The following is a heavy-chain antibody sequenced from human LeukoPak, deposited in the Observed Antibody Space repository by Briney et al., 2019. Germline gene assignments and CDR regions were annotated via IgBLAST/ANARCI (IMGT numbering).Heavy chain of an antibody. J-gene: IGHJ3*02. CDR3: ARDHGDSYGGDAFDI. CDR2: FYYSGST. V-gene: IGHV4-59*01. Sequence: PSETLSLTCAVYGGSFSGYYWSWIRQPPGRGLEWLGSFYYSGSTNYNPSLKSRVTISVDTSKNQFSLRLSSVTAADTAVYYCARDHGDSYGGDAFDIWGQGTMVSVSS. D-gene: IGHD2-21*02. CDR1: GGSFSGYY.